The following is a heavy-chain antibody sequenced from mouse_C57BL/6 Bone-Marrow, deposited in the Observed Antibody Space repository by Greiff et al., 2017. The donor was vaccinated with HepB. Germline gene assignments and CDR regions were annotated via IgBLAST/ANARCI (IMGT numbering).Heavy chain of an antibody. V-gene: IGHV2-6*01. Sequence: QVQLKESGPGLVAPSQSLSITCTVSGFSLTSYGVDWVRQSPGKGLEWLGVIWGVGSTNYNSALKSRLSISKDNSKSQVFLKMNSLQTDDTAMYYCASAYYYGSSYGPLAYWGQGTLVTVSA. J-gene: IGHJ3*01. CDR1: GFSLTSYG. CDR2: IWGVGST. D-gene: IGHD1-1*01. CDR3: ASAYYYGSSYGPLAY.